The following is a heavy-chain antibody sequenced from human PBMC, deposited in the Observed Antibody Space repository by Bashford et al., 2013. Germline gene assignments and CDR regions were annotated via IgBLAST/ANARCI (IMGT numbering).Heavy chain of an antibody. V-gene: IGHV1-69*13. CDR1: GGTFSSYA. Sequence: SVKVSCKASGGTFSSYAISWVRQAPVQGLEWMGGIIPIFGTANYAQKFQGRVTITADESTSTAYMELSSLRSEDTAVYYCARGKYGSSWYPFGMDVWGQGTTVTVSS. CDR3: ARGKYGSSWYPFGMDV. CDR2: IIPIFGTA. D-gene: IGHD6-13*01. J-gene: IGHJ6*02.